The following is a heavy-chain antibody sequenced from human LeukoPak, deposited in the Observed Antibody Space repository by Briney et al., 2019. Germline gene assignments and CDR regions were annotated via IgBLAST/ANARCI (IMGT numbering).Heavy chain of an antibody. V-gene: IGHV3-49*04. Sequence: PGRSLRLSCTASGFTFGDYAMTWVRQAPGKGLEWVGFIRNKAYGATPEYAASLKGRFTISRDDSNSIAYLQMNSLRAEDTAVYYCARVRAGYLNYVNWFDPWGQGTLVTVSS. D-gene: IGHD3-9*01. CDR3: ARVRAGYLNYVNWFDP. J-gene: IGHJ5*02. CDR1: GFTFGDYA. CDR2: IRNKAYGATP.